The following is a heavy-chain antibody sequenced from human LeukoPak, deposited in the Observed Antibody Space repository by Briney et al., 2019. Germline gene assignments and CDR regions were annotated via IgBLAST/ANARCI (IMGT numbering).Heavy chain of an antibody. Sequence: GGSQRLSYAASGFTFNTYWMNWLRQAPGKGLEWVAIIKQDGSEKYYVDSVKGRFTISRDNAKNSLYLQMNSLRAEDTAVYYCARLSDFWSGSYTPNSVAFDIWGQGTLVTVSS. CDR3: ARLSDFWSGSYTPNSVAFDI. V-gene: IGHV3-7*01. CDR2: IKQDGSEK. CDR1: GFTFNTYW. J-gene: IGHJ3*02. D-gene: IGHD3-3*01.